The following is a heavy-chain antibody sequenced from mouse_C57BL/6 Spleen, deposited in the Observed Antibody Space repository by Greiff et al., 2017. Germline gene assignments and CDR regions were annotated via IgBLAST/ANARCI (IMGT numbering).Heavy chain of an antibody. V-gene: IGHV1-59*01. CDR3: AVYYYGSSLAY. CDR1: GYTFTSYW. J-gene: IGHJ3*01. CDR2: IDPSDSYT. D-gene: IGHD1-1*01. Sequence: QVQLQQPGAELVRPGTSVKLSCKASGYTFTSYWLHWVKQRPGQGLEWIGVIDPSDSYTNYNQKFKGKATLTVDTSSSTAYMQLSSLTSEDSAVYYCAVYYYGSSLAYWGQGTLVTVSA.